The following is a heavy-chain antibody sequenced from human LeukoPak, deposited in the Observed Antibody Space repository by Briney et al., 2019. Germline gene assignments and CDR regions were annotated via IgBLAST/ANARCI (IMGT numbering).Heavy chain of an antibody. Sequence: GGSLRLSCAASGFTFSSYGMHWVRQAPGKGLEWVAVIWYDGTNKYYGDSVKGRFTISRDNSKNTLYLQMNSLRAEDTAVYYCARDRMAMAAYYFDSWGQGTLVTVSS. CDR2: IWYDGTNK. V-gene: IGHV3-33*08. CDR3: ARDRMAMAAYYFDS. J-gene: IGHJ4*02. CDR1: GFTFSSYG. D-gene: IGHD6-19*01.